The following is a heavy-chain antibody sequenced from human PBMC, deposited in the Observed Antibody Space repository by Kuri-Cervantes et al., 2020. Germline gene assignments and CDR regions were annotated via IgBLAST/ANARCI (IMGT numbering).Heavy chain of an antibody. D-gene: IGHD3-3*01. V-gene: IGHV1-2*04. CDR2: INPNSGGT. CDR1: GYTFTGYY. J-gene: IGHJ6*03. Sequence: ASVKVSCKASGYTFTGYYMHWVRQAPGQGLEWMGWINPNSGGTNYAQKFQGWVTMTRDTSISTAYMELSSLRSEDTAAYYCARGSSYYDFWSGYSWAAANYYYYYYMDVWGKGTTVTVSS. CDR3: ARGSSYYDFWSGYSWAAANYYYYYYMDV.